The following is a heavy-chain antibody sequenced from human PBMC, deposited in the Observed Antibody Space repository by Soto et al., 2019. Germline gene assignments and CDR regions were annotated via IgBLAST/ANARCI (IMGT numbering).Heavy chain of an antibody. Sequence: QVQLVQSGAEVKKPGASVKVSCKASGYTFPSYGISWVRQAPGQGIEWMGWISAYNGNTNYAQKLQGRVTMTTDTSTSTGYMELRSLRSDDTAVDYCAIQLYTAGDDAFAIWGQGTMVTVSS. D-gene: IGHD4-4*01. CDR2: ISAYNGNT. V-gene: IGHV1-18*01. CDR1: GYTFPSYG. CDR3: AIQLYTAGDDAFAI. J-gene: IGHJ3*02.